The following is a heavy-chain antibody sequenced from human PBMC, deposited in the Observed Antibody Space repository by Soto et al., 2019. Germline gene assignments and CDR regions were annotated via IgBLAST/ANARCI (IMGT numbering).Heavy chain of an antibody. CDR1: GGSISSDDYY. CDR3: ARDLDGLHDDTSGPFPRPG. CDR2: IHSSGSI. J-gene: IGHJ1*01. D-gene: IGHD3-22*01. V-gene: IGHV4-30-4*01. Sequence: SETLSLTCTVSGGSISSDDYYWSWIRQAPGRGLEWIGYIHSSGSIYYNPSLKSRATMSIDTAGNQFSLKVSSVTVADTTVYYCARDLDGLHDDTSGPFPRPGWGQGTLVTVSS.